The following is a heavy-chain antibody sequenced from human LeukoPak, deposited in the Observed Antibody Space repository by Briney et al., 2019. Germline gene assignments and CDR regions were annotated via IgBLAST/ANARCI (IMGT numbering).Heavy chain of an antibody. CDR1: GLTVSSNY. V-gene: IGHV3-53*01. J-gene: IGHJ4*02. CDR2: IYSGGNT. CDR3: AREMIQLPGYFDY. Sequence: GGSLRLSCAASGLTVSSNYMSWVRQAPGKGLEWVSVIYSGGNTFYADSVKGRFTISRDNSKNTLYLQMNSLRAEDTAVYYCAREMIQLPGYFDYWGQGTLVAVSS. D-gene: IGHD5-18*01.